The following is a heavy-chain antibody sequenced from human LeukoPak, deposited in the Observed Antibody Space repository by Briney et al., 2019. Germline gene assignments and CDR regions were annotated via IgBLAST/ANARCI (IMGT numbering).Heavy chain of an antibody. Sequence: SETLSLTCTVSGNSISSGDNYWSWIRQPAGKGLEWIGRIYTSGSTNYNPSLKSRLTISVDTSKNQFSLKLSSVTAADTAVYYCAREAYGDYERWFDPWGQGTLVTVSS. CDR2: IYTSGST. J-gene: IGHJ5*02. V-gene: IGHV4-61*02. D-gene: IGHD4-17*01. CDR3: AREAYGDYERWFDP. CDR1: GNSISSGDNY.